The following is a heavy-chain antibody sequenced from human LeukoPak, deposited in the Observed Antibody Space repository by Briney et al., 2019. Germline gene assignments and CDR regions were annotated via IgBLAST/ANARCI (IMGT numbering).Heavy chain of an antibody. J-gene: IGHJ4*02. Sequence: ASVKVSCKASGYTFTSYDINWVRQAPGQGLEWMGWISAYNGNTDYAQNLQGRVTMTTDTSTSTAYMELRGLRSDDTAVYYCARPLTPRSYGSWPYWGQGTLVTVSS. D-gene: IGHD6-13*01. CDR3: ARPLTPRSYGSWPY. CDR1: GYTFTSYD. V-gene: IGHV1-18*01. CDR2: ISAYNGNT.